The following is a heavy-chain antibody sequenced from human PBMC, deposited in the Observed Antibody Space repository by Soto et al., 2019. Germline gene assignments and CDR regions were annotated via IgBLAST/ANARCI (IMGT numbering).Heavy chain of an antibody. CDR3: ATTVNTSMGFDP. D-gene: IGHD5-18*01. Sequence: LRLSCAASGLTFSDYYMTWIRQAPGKGLEWVSYISSGGTTKYYADSVKGRFTVSRDNARSSLFLQMNSLRAEDTAVYYCATTVNTSMGFDPWGQGTLVTVSS. J-gene: IGHJ5*02. V-gene: IGHV3-11*01. CDR2: ISSGGTTK. CDR1: GLTFSDYY.